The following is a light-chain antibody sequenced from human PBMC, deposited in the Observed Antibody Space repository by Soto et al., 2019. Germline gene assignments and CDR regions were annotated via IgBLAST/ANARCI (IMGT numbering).Light chain of an antibody. Sequence: DIQMNQSPSTLSASVGDRVTITCRASQSSSNWLAWYQQKPGKASKLLIYDVSSLESGVQSRFSGSGSGTEFTLTISILQPDDSATYYCQQYDTYWTFGAGTKVDIK. CDR3: QQYDTYWT. J-gene: IGKJ4*02. CDR2: DVS. CDR1: QSSSNW. V-gene: IGKV1-5*01.